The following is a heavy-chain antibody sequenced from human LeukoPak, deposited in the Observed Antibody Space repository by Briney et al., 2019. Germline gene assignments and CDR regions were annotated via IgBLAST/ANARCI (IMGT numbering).Heavy chain of an antibody. V-gene: IGHV4-39*07. CDR2: IYYSGNT. D-gene: IGHD3-16*02. Sequence: SETLSLTCTVSGVSISSSNSYWGWIRQPPGKGLEWIGSIYYSGNTYYNASLKSRVTISVDTSKNQFSLKLSSVTAADTAVYYCAREARLGELSLFRYWGQGTLVTVSS. J-gene: IGHJ4*02. CDR1: GVSISSSNSY. CDR3: AREARLGELSLFRY.